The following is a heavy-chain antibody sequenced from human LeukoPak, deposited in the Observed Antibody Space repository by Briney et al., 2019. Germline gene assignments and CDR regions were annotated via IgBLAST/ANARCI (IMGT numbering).Heavy chain of an antibody. CDR3: ARSPQWELSSHFDY. CDR2: IYYSGST. Sequence: PSETLSLTCTVSGGSISSYHWSWIRQPPGKGLEWIGYIYYSGSTNYNPSLKSRVTISVDTSKNQFSLKLSSVTAADTAVYYCARSPQWELSSHFDYWGQGTLVTVSS. J-gene: IGHJ4*02. D-gene: IGHD1-26*01. V-gene: IGHV4-59*01. CDR1: GGSISSYH.